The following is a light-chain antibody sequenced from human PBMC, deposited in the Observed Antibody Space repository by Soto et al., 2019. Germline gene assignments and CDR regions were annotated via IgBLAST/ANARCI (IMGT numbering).Light chain of an antibody. CDR1: QSISSY. V-gene: IGKV1-39*01. CDR2: DAT. Sequence: DIQMTQSPTSLPASVGDRVTITCRASQSISSYLNWYQQKPGKAPKLLIYDATNLQSGVPSRFSGSGSGTNFSLTISRLQPEDFATYYCQQSYDTPRTFGQGTKVDIK. J-gene: IGKJ1*01. CDR3: QQSYDTPRT.